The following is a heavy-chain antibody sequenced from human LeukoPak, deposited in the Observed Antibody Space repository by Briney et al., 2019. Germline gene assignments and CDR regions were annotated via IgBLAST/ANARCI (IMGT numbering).Heavy chain of an antibody. J-gene: IGHJ4*02. V-gene: IGHV3-30*02. CDR1: GFTFSSYG. D-gene: IGHD5-12*01. CDR2: IRYDGSNK. CDR3: AKLNRWAGYEVDY. Sequence: GGSLRLSCAASGFTFSSYGMHWVRQAPGKGLEWVAFIRYDGSNKYYADSVKGRFTISRDNSKDTLYLQMNSLRAEDTAVYYCAKLNRWAGYEVDYWGQGTLVTVSS.